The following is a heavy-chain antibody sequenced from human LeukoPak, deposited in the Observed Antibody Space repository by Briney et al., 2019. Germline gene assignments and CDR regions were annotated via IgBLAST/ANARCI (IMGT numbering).Heavy chain of an antibody. CDR3: AKPLPYGDYADEAYFDY. Sequence: GRSLRLSCAASGFTFSNYAMHWVRQAPGKGLEWVAVISYDGSNKYYTDSVKGRFTISGDSSKNTLYLQMNSLRPEDTAVYYCAKPLPYGDYADEAYFDYWGQGTLVTVSS. CDR2: ISYDGSNK. V-gene: IGHV3-30*04. D-gene: IGHD4-17*01. J-gene: IGHJ4*02. CDR1: GFTFSNYA.